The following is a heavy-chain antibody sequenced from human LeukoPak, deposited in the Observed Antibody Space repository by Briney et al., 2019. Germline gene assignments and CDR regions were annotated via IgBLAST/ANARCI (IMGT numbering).Heavy chain of an antibody. V-gene: IGHV3-30*02. Sequence: GGSPRLSCAASGFTFNNYGVHWVRQAPGKGLEWVAFIRYNGNNQYYADSVKGRFTISGDNSKNTLYLQMNSLKGDDTAVYYCAKDSAFYYIDVWGKGTTVIISS. CDR1: GFTFNNYG. CDR3: AKDSAFYYIDV. J-gene: IGHJ6*03. D-gene: IGHD3-10*01. CDR2: IRYNGNNQ.